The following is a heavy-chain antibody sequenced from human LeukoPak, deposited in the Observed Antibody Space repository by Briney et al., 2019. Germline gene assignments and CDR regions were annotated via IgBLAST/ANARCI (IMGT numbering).Heavy chain of an antibody. V-gene: IGHV4-34*01. D-gene: IGHD6-13*01. J-gene: IGHJ4*02. CDR2: INHSGST. CDR1: GGSFSGYY. Sequence: SETLSLTCAVYGGSFSGYYWSWIRQPPGKGLEWIGEINHSGSTNYNPSLKSRVTISVDTSKNQFSLKLSSVTAADTAVYYCARRHSLEAAGNYFDYWGQGTLVTVSS. CDR3: ARRHSLEAAGNYFDY.